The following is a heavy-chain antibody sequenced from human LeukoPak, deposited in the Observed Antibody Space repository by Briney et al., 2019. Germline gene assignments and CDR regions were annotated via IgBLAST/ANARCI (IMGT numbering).Heavy chain of an antibody. CDR2: IIPSFGTV. CDR3: ARATSANEYSYGFHFDY. D-gene: IGHD5-18*01. Sequence: SVKVSCKASGTTFRRYAINWVRQAPGQGLEWMGAIIPSFGTVKYAQKFQGRVTMTADESTSTAYMDLNYLRSDDTAVYFCARATSANEYSYGFHFDYWGQGTLVTVSS. J-gene: IGHJ4*02. CDR1: GTTFRRYA. V-gene: IGHV1-69*13.